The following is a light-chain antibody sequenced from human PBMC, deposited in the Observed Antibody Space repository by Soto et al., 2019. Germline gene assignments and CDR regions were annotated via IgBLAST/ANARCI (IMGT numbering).Light chain of an antibody. CDR1: SSNVGSLS. Sequence: QSVLTQAPSASGTPGQRVTISCSGSSSNVGSLSVDWCQHLPGTAPKLLIHSNYQRPSGVPDRFSGSKSGTSASLAISGLQSEDEADYYCAAWDGSLNGLYVFGTGTKLTVL. J-gene: IGLJ1*01. CDR3: AAWDGSLNGLYV. V-gene: IGLV1-44*01. CDR2: SNY.